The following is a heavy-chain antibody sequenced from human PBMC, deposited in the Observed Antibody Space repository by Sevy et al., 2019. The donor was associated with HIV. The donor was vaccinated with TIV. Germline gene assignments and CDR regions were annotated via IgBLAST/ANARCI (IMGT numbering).Heavy chain of an antibody. J-gene: IGHJ5*02. CDR3: ARGDYDYVWGSSPPFFDP. CDR2: IYYSGST. CDR1: GGSISSGGYY. Sequence: SETLSLTCTVSGGSISSGGYYWSWIRQHPGKGLEWIGYIYYSGSTYYNPSLKSRVTISVDTSKNQFSLKLSSVTAGDTAVYYCARGDYDYVWGSSPPFFDPWGQGTLVTVSS. D-gene: IGHD3-16*01. V-gene: IGHV4-31*03.